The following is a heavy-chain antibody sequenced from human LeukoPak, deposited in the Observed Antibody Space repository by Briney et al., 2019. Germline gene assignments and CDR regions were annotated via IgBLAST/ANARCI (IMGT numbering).Heavy chain of an antibody. J-gene: IGHJ4*02. CDR1: GFTFGGYG. Sequence: GGSLRLSCAGSGFTFGGYGMHWFRQTPGKGVEWVAVIAYYGSRSFYADSVKGRFTISRDNSKNTMSVQMDDLRAEDTAVYYCTRYNNDHFDYWGQGTLVTVSS. D-gene: IGHD1-14*01. V-gene: IGHV3-33*01. CDR2: IAYYGSRS. CDR3: TRYNNDHFDY.